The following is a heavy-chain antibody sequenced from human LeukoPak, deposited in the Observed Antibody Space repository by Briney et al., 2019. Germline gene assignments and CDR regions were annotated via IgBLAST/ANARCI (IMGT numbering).Heavy chain of an antibody. CDR1: GYTFTGYY. CDR3: ARDRGYCSSTSCYLEAFDI. V-gene: IGHV1-2*02. Sequence: ASVKVSCKASGYTFTGYYMHWVRQAPGQGLEWMGWINPNSSGTNYAQKFQGRVTMTRDTSISTAYMELSRLRSDDTAVYYCARDRGYCSSTSCYLEAFDIWGQGTMVTVSS. CDR2: INPNSSGT. J-gene: IGHJ3*02. D-gene: IGHD2-2*01.